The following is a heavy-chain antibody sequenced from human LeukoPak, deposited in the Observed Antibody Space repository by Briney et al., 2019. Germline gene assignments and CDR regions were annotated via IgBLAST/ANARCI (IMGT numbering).Heavy chain of an antibody. CDR1: GGSTGSTSYY. Sequence: SETLSLTCTVSGGSTGSTSYYWNWIRQPPGKRLEWIGNVYFSGSTYYNTSLKSRVTISVDTSKNQFSLKLSSVTAADTAVYYCARSCGRTETSCYTPWGQGTLVTVSS. J-gene: IGHJ5*02. CDR3: ARSCGRTETSCYTP. CDR2: VYFSGST. D-gene: IGHD3-16*02. V-gene: IGHV4-39*07.